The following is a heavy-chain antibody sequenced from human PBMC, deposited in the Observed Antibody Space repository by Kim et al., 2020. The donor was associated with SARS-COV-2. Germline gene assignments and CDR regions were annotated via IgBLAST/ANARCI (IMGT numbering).Heavy chain of an antibody. CDR3: ARETTADWFDP. V-gene: IGHV4-59*01. CDR1: GGSISPYY. Sequence: SETLSLTCTVSGGSISPYYWSWIRQPPGKGLEWIGYIYYSGSTNYNPSLKSRVTMSVDTSKNHFSLKLTSVTAADTAVYYCARETTADWFDPWGQGTLVTVSS. J-gene: IGHJ5*02. D-gene: IGHD4-17*01. CDR2: IYYSGST.